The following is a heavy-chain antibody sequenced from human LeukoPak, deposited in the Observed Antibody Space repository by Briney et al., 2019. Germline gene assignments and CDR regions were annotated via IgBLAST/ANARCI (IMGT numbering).Heavy chain of an antibody. CDR2: INPNSGGT. CDR3: ARCDFWSGYKIDY. Sequence: GASVKVSCKASGYTFTGYYMHWVRQAPGQGLEWMGWINPNSGGTNYAQKFQGRVTMTRDTSISTAYMELSRLRSDDTAVYYCARCDFWSGYKIDYWGQGTLVTVSS. V-gene: IGHV1-2*02. J-gene: IGHJ4*02. CDR1: GYTFTGYY. D-gene: IGHD3-3*01.